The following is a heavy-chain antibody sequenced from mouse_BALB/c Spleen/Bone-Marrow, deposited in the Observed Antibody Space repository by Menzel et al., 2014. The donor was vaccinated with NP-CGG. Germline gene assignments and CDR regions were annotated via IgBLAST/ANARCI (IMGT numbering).Heavy chain of an antibody. Sequence: VQLKESGPELVKPGASMKMSCKASGYTFTDSYMKWLKQSHGKSLECIGDINPKNGDTFYSQEFKGKATLTVDKSYSSAHKRHDRMTSDDSAEYYCTVGARIYWFFDVWGEGTTVTVSS. CDR2: INPKNGDT. V-gene: IGHV1-26*01. D-gene: IGHD3-1*01. J-gene: IGHJ1*01. CDR1: GYTFTDSY. CDR3: TVGARIYWFFDV.